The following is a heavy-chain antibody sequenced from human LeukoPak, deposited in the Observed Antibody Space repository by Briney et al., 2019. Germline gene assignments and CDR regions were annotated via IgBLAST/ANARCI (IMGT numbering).Heavy chain of an antibody. Sequence: SQTLSLTCTVSGGSISSDGYYWTWIRQHPGKGLEWIGYIYYSGSTNYNPSLKSRVTISVDTSKNQFSLKLSSVTAADTAVYYCARDGGLWFDPWGQGTLVTVSS. CDR1: GGSISSDGYY. CDR3: ARDGGLWFDP. J-gene: IGHJ5*02. V-gene: IGHV4-61*08. CDR2: IYYSGST. D-gene: IGHD3-16*01.